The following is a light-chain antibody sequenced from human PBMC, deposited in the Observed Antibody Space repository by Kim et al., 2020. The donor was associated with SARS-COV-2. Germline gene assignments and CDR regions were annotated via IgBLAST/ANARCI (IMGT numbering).Light chain of an antibody. V-gene: IGKV3-11*01. CDR1: QSVSSY. CDR2: DAS. Sequence: WPPGERATLSCRASQSVSSYLAWYQHKPGQAPRLLIYDASNRATGIPARFSGSGSGTDFTLTINSLEPEDFAVYYCQQRSNWPLTFGGGTKVDIK. CDR3: QQRSNWPLT. J-gene: IGKJ4*01.